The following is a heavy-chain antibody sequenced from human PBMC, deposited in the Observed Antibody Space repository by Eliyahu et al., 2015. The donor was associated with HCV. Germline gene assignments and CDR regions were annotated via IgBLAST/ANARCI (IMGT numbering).Heavy chain of an antibody. Sequence: QVQLVESGGGVVQPGKSLRLSCAASGFXFMGXGMHWVRXAPGKGLEGVALISNDGSNEYYADSVKGRFTISRDNSENTLYLQMNSLSGEDTAVYSCVKDISTAAGILWYYYYALDVWGQGTTVIVSS. V-gene: IGHV3-30*18. CDR2: ISNDGSNE. D-gene: IGHD6-13*01. CDR3: VKDISTAAGILWYYYYALDV. CDR1: GFXFMGXG. J-gene: IGHJ6*02.